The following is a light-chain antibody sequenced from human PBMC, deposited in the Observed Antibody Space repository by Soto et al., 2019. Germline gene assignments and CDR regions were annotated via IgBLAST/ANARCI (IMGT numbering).Light chain of an antibody. V-gene: IGKV3-20*01. Sequence: IVLTQSPGTLSLSPAERATLSCRASQSVSASFLAWYQQKPGQAPRLLSYGASSRATGIPDRFSGGGSETDFTLIISRLEPEDFAVYYCQQYGTSPPEYTFGQGTKLEIK. CDR3: QQYGTSPPEYT. CDR1: QSVSASF. CDR2: GAS. J-gene: IGKJ2*01.